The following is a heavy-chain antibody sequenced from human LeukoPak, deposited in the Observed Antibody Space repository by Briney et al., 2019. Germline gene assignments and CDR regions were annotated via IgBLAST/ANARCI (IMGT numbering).Heavy chain of an antibody. CDR1: GFTFSDYY. D-gene: IGHD3-3*01. Sequence: GGSLKLSCAASGFTFSDYYMSWIRQAPGKGLEWLSYISSSDNTIYYADSVRGRFTISRDNAKNSLYLHMNSLRAEDTAVYYCAIFNHAFAIWGQGTMVTVSS. J-gene: IGHJ3*02. V-gene: IGHV3-11*04. CDR3: AIFNHAFAI. CDR2: ISSSDNTI.